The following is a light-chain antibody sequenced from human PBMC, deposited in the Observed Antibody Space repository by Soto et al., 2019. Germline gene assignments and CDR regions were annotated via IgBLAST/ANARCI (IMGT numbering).Light chain of an antibody. CDR1: SNDVGSYNL. CDR3: CSYAGSNYYV. V-gene: IGLV2-23*01. J-gene: IGLJ1*01. Sequence: QSALTQPASVSGSPGQSITVSCTRTSNDVGSYNLVSWYQHHPGKAPKLMIFEGSKRPSGVSNRFSGSKSGNTASLTISGLQAEDEADFYCCSYAGSNYYVFGTGTKVTVL. CDR2: EGS.